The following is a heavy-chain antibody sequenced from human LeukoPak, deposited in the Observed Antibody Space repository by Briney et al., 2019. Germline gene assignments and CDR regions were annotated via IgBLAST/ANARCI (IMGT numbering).Heavy chain of an antibody. D-gene: IGHD3-22*01. CDR1: GFTFSRFA. CDR3: AKDQTALKSYYYDSSGGPHDY. Sequence: PGGSLRLSCVASGFTFSRFAMSWVRQAPGQGLEWVSSITASAGDTQYADSVKGRFTISRDISRSTLYLQMNSLRAEDTAVYYCAKDQTALKSYYYDSSGGPHDYWGQGTLVTVSS. V-gene: IGHV3-23*01. CDR2: ITASAGDT. J-gene: IGHJ4*02.